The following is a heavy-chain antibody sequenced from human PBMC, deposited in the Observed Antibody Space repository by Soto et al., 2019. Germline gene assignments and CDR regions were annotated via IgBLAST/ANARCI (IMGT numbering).Heavy chain of an antibody. J-gene: IGHJ6*02. CDR3: ARGLEWADSGYVYYYYGMDV. CDR1: GCSISSYY. D-gene: IGHD5-12*01. V-gene: IGHV4-59*01. Sequence: XETLSVTCAVAGCSISSYYWSWIRQPPGRGLEWIGYIYYSGSTNYNPSLKSRVTISVDTSKNQFSLKLSSVTAADTAVYYCARGLEWADSGYVYYYYGMDVWGQGTTVPVS. CDR2: IYYSGST.